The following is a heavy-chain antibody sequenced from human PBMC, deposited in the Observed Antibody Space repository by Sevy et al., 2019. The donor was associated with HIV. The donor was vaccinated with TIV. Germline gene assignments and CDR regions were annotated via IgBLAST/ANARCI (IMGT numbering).Heavy chain of an antibody. CDR3: ASNRANYIDHYSNYAMDV. J-gene: IGHJ6*02. Sequence: GGSLRLSCAASGFALSNYYAMHWVRQAPGKGLEWVALISYDGSNKYYADSVKSRFIISRDKLKNTLNLQMNSLTTEETAEYYCASNRANYIDHYSNYAMDVWGQGTTVTVSS. V-gene: IGHV3-30-3*01. CDR2: ISYDGSNK. D-gene: IGHD1-7*01. CDR1: GFALSNYYA.